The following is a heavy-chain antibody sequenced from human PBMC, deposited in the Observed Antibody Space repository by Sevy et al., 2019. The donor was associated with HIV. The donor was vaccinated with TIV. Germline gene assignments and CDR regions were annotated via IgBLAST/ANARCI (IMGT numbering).Heavy chain of an antibody. J-gene: IGHJ4*02. CDR1: GFTFSTYW. CDR3: ARDLAHGSEDYGHYYFDY. CDR2: IKYDGSEK. V-gene: IGHV3-7*01. Sequence: GGSLRLSCAASGFTFSTYWMTWVRQAPGTGLEWVANIKYDGSEKYYVDSVKGRFTISRDNAKNSLYLQMNSLRAEDTAVYYCARDLAHGSEDYGHYYFDYWGQGTLVTVSS. D-gene: IGHD4-17*01.